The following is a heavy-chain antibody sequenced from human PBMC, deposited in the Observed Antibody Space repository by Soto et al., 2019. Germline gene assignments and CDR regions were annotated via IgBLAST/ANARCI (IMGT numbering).Heavy chain of an antibody. CDR3: AKKLGHCSGGSCYSGEDDAFDI. D-gene: IGHD2-15*01. J-gene: IGHJ3*02. CDR1: GFTFSSYA. CDR2: ISGSGSSK. V-gene: IGHV3-23*01. Sequence: GGSLRLSCAASGFTFSSYAMSWVRQAPGKGLEWVSAISGSGSSKYYADSVKGRFTISRDNSKNTLYLQMNSLRAEDTAVYYCAKKLGHCSGGSCYSGEDDAFDIWGQGTMVTVSS.